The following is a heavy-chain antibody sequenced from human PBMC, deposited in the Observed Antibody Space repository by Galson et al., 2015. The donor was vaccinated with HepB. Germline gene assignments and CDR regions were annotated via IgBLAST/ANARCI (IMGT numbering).Heavy chain of an antibody. CDR3: ARGWGVGATAYYFDY. J-gene: IGHJ4*02. D-gene: IGHD1-26*01. CDR1: GFTFSSYS. V-gene: IGHV3-21*01. Sequence: SLRLSCAASGFTFSSYSMNWVRQAPGKGLEWVSSISSSSSYIYYADSVKGRFTISRDNAKNSLYLQMNSLRAEDTAVYYCARGWGVGATAYYFDYWGQGTLVTVSS. CDR2: ISSSSSYI.